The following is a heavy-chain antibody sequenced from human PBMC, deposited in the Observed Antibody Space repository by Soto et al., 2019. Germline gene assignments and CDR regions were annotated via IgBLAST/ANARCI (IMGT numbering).Heavy chain of an antibody. J-gene: IGHJ5*02. CDR2: ITTSSAYI. D-gene: IGHD2-21*01. CDR3: VRSGTARLLRHSWFDT. V-gene: IGHV3-21*01. CDR1: GFTFNTYD. Sequence: EVQLVESGGGLVKPGGSLRLSCAASGFTFNTYDMNWVRQAPGKGLEWVSSITTSSAYIYYADSLKGRITISRDNAKNALFLQMMSLRAEDTAVYYCVRSGTARLLRHSWFDTWGQGTLVTVSS.